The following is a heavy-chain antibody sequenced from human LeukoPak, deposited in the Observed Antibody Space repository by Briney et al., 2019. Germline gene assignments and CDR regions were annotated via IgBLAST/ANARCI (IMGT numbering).Heavy chain of an antibody. Sequence: PSETLSLTCTVSGGSISSSSYYWGWIRQPPGKGLESIGSVYYSGSTYYNPSLKSRVTISIDTSKNQFSLKLSSVTAADTAVYYCARDGNYYDSSAPGGGYFDYWGQGTLVTVSS. J-gene: IGHJ4*02. CDR3: ARDGNYYDSSAPGGGYFDY. D-gene: IGHD3-22*01. V-gene: IGHV4-39*07. CDR2: VYYSGST. CDR1: GGSISSSSYY.